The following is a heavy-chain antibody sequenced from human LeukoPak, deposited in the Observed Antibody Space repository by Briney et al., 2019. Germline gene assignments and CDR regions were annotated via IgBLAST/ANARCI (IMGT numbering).Heavy chain of an antibody. V-gene: IGHV4-59*01. CDR2: IYYSGST. J-gene: IGHJ4*02. D-gene: IGHD6-6*01. CDR3: AGGGGSSSLNKFDY. CDR1: GGSISSYY. Sequence: SETLSLTCTVSGGSISSYYWNWIRQPPGKGLEWIGYIYYSGSTNYNPSLESRVTISVDTSKNQFSLNLSSVTSADTAVYYCAGGGGSSSLNKFDYWGQGTLVTVSS.